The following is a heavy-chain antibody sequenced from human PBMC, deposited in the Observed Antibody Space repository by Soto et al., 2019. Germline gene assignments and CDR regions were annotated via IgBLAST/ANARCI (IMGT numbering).Heavy chain of an antibody. CDR2: ISSSNK. J-gene: IGHJ4*02. D-gene: IGHD3-22*01. V-gene: IGHV3-21*01. Sequence: PGGSLRLSCAASGFTFSSYSMNWVRQAPGKGLEWVSSISSSNKYYADSVKGRFTISRDNSKNTLYLQMNSLRAEDTAVYFCARDPSDSSGYYSSYFDYWGQGTLVTVSS. CDR3: ARDPSDSSGYYSSYFDY. CDR1: GFTFSSYS.